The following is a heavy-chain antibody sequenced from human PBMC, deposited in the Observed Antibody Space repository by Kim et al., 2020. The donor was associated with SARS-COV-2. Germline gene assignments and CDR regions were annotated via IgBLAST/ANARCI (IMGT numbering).Heavy chain of an antibody. D-gene: IGHD5-18*01. Sequence: VESLQISCKGSGYSFTSYWISWVRQMPGKGLEWMGRIDPSDSYTNYSPSFQGHVTISADKSISTAYLQWSRLKASDTAMYYCARWDTAMVKGVYYYGMDVWGQGTTVTVSS. J-gene: IGHJ6*02. CDR1: GYSFTSYW. V-gene: IGHV5-10-1*01. CDR2: IDPSDSYT. CDR3: ARWDTAMVKGVYYYGMDV.